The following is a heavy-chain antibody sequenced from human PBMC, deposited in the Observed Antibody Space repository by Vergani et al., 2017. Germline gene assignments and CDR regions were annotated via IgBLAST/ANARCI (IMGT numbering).Heavy chain of an antibody. CDR2: INHSGST. J-gene: IGHJ6*03. CDR3: ARGFYMDV. CDR1: GGSFSGYY. Sequence: QVQLQQWGAGLLKPSETLSLTCAVYGGSFSGYYWSWIRQPPGKGLEWIGEINHSGSTNYNPSLKSRVTISVDTSKNQFSLTLSSVTAADTAVYYCARGFYMDVWGKGTTVTVSS. V-gene: IGHV4-34*01.